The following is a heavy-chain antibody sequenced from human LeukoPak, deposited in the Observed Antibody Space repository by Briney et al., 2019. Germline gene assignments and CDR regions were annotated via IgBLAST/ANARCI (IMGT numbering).Heavy chain of an antibody. Sequence: GGSLRLSCAHSGFTFRSYAMHWIRQAPGEGLEWVAVISYDGSNKYYADSVKGRFTISRDNSKNTLYLQMNSLRAEDTAVYYCARTLHRRDGYNPGDIWGQGTMVTVSS. D-gene: IGHD5-24*01. CDR3: ARTLHRRDGYNPGDI. CDR2: ISYDGSNK. J-gene: IGHJ3*02. CDR1: GFTFRSYA. V-gene: IGHV3-30-3*01.